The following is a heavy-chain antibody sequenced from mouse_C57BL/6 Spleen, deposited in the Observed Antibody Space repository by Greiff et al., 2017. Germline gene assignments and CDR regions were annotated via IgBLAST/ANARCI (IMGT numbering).Heavy chain of an antibody. CDR1: GFSLTSYG. V-gene: IGHV2-2*01. CDR2: IWSGGST. D-gene: IGHD1-1*01. Sequence: QVQLQQSGPGLVQPSQSLSITCTVSGFSLTSYGVHWVRQSPGKGLEWLGVIWSGGSTDYNAAFISRLSISKDNSKSQVFFKMNSLQADDTAIYYCARGGYGSSYDYYFDYWGQGTTLTVSS. CDR3: ARGGYGSSYDYYFDY. J-gene: IGHJ2*01.